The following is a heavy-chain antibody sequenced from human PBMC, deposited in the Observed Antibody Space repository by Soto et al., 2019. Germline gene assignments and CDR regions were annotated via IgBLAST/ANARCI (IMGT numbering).Heavy chain of an antibody. CDR2: ISAYNGNT. Sequence: ASVKVSCKASGYTFTNYGITWVRQAPGQGLEWMGWISAYNGNTNYTQKIQGRDTMTTDTSTSTAYMELRSLRSDDTAVYYCARDSLRYFDWSPPHYYYYMDVWGKGTTVTVSS. V-gene: IGHV1-18*01. D-gene: IGHD3-9*01. J-gene: IGHJ6*03. CDR3: ARDSLRYFDWSPPHYYYYMDV. CDR1: GYTFTNYG.